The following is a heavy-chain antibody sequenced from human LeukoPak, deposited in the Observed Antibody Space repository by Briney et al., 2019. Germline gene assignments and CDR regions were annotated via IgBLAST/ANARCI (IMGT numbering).Heavy chain of an antibody. CDR1: GFTFDDYA. CDR3: AKGGAVAGGYYYYGMDV. V-gene: IGHV3-9*01. Sequence: GGSLRLSCAASGFTFDDYAMHWVRQALGKGLEWVSGISWNSGSIGYAGSVKGRFTISRDNAKNSLYLQMNSLRAEDTALYYCAKGGAVAGGYYYYGMDVWGQGTTVTVSS. CDR2: ISWNSGSI. J-gene: IGHJ6*02. D-gene: IGHD6-19*01.